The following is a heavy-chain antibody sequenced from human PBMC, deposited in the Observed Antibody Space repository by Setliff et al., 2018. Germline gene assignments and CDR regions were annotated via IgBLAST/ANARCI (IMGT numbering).Heavy chain of an antibody. CDR1: GYTFTSYY. CDR2: INPSGGST. V-gene: IGHV1-46*01. J-gene: IGHJ4*02. Sequence: ASVKVSCKASGYTFTSYYMHWVRQAPGQGLEWMGIINPSGGSTSYAQKCQGRVTMTRDTSTSTAYMELRSLRSDDTAVYYCARDRITYGIAARDFDYWGQGTLVTVSS. CDR3: ARDRITYGIAARDFDY. D-gene: IGHD6-13*01.